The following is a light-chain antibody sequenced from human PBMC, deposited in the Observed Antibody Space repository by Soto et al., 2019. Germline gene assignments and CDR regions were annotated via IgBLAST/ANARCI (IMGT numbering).Light chain of an antibody. CDR2: DVT. V-gene: IGLV2-14*01. Sequence: QSALTQPASVSGSPGQSITISCTGTISDIGGYNYVSWYQQHPGKAPKLMIYDVTNRPSGVSNRFSGSKSGSTASLTISGLQADDEDDYYCSSYTSSSTVIFGGGTKVTVL. CDR3: SSYTSSSTVI. J-gene: IGLJ2*01. CDR1: ISDIGGYNY.